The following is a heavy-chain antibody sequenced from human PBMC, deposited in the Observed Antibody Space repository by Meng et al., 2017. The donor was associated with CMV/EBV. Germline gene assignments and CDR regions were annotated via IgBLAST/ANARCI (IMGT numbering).Heavy chain of an antibody. D-gene: IGHD1-7*01. J-gene: IGHJ4*02. Sequence: ELQVVEFGGGLIQPGGSLRLSCAASGFTVSNNYMRWFRQAPGKGLEWVSLIYSEGTTDYADSVKGRFTISRDNSKNTLYLQMNSLRAEDTAVYYCARDGNYHGVWGQGTLVTVSS. CDR3: ARDGNYHGV. V-gene: IGHV3-53*01. CDR1: GFTVSNNY. CDR2: IYSEGTT.